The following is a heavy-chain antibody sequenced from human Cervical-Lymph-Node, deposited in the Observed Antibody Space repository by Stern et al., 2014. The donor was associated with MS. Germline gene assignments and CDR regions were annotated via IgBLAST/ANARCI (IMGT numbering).Heavy chain of an antibody. CDR1: GG. CDR2: VIPFVGTS. D-gene: IGHD3-10*01. Sequence: VQLVQSGAEVKKPGSSVKVPCKSSGGISWVRQAPGQGLEWMGGVIPFVGTSNYAQKFQGRVTITADTSTNTSYLHLSRLTSADTAVYYCARGSGDNWFGPWGQGTLVTVSS. J-gene: IGHJ5*02. V-gene: IGHV1-69*06. CDR3: ARGSGDNWFGP.